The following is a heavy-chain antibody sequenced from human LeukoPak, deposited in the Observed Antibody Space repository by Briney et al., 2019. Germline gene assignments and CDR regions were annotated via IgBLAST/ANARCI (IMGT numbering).Heavy chain of an antibody. CDR2: IYYSGST. D-gene: IGHD3-10*01. J-gene: IGHJ4*02. V-gene: IGHV4-59*08. Sequence: PSETLSLTCTVSGGSISSYYWSWIRQPPGKGLEWIGYIYYSGSTTYNPSLKSRVTISVDTSKNQFSLNLSSVTAADTAVYYCATTQGNLLDHWGQGTLVTVSS. CDR3: ATTQGNLLDH. CDR1: GGSISSYY.